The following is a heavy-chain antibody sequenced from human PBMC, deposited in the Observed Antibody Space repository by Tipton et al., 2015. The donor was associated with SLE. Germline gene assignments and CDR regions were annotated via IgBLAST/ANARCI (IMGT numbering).Heavy chain of an antibody. V-gene: IGHV4-59*11. J-gene: IGHJ6*02. D-gene: IGHD3-9*01. Sequence: GLVKPSETLSLTCTVSGGSISSHYWSWIRQPPGKGLEWIGYIYYSGSTNYNPSLKSRVTISVDTSKNQLSLKLSSVTAADTAVYYCARDLMVGILDYYYGMDVWGQGTTVTVSS. CDR2: IYYSGST. CDR1: GGSISSHY. CDR3: ARDLMVGILDYYYGMDV.